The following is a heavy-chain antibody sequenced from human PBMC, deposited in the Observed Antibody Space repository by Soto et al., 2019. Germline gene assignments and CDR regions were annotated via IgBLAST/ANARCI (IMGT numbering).Heavy chain of an antibody. CDR2: ISSRSDTL. CDR3: ARDWDIVILSVPIPNYNYGMDA. CDR1: GFTFSAYA. D-gene: IGHD2-15*01. J-gene: IGHJ6*02. Sequence: PGGSLRLSCEGSGFTFSAYAMNWVRQAPGKGLEWVSYISSRSDTLYYADSVKGRFTISRDNAKNSVYLQVNNLRDEDTAVYYCARDWDIVILSVPIPNYNYGMDAWGQGTTVTISS. V-gene: IGHV3-48*02.